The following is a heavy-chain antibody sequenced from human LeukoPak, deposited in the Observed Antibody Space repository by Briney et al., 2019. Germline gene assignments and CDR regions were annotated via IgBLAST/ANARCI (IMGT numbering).Heavy chain of an antibody. J-gene: IGHJ4*02. CDR3: AREGYYDSSGYPRYYFDY. CDR2: IWYDGSNK. CDR1: RFTFNSYG. D-gene: IGHD3-22*01. V-gene: IGHV3-33*08. Sequence: PGGSLRLSCAASRFTFNSYGMHWVRQAPGKGLEWVAVIWYDGSNKYYADSVKGRFTISRDNSKNTLYLQMNSLRAEDTAVYYCAREGYYDSSGYPRYYFDYWGQGTLVTVSS.